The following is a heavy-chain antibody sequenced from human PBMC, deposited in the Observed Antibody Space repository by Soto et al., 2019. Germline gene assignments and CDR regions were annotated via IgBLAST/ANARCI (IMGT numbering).Heavy chain of an antibody. J-gene: IGHJ5*02. CDR3: ERAWDYYASRTYSNWFDP. V-gene: IGHV1-18*01. CDR1: GYTFTSYG. Sequence: QVQLVQSGAEVKKPGASVKVSCKASGYTFTSYGITWVRQAPGQGLEWMGWISPYNGNTNYAQKLQGRVTMTTDTSASTGYMELRSLRYDDTAVYYCERAWDYYASRTYSNWFDPWGQGTLVTVSS. D-gene: IGHD3-10*01. CDR2: ISPYNGNT.